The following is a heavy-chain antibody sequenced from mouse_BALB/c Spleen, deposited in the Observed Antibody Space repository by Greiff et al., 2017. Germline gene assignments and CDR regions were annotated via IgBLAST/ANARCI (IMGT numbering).Heavy chain of an antibody. CDR3: ARSLLGYAMDY. CDR1: GYTFSSYW. J-gene: IGHJ4*01. CDR2: ILPGSGST. D-gene: IGHD6-5*01. V-gene: IGHV1-9*01. Sequence: VQLQQSGAELMKPGASVKISCKATGYTFSSYWIEWVKQRPGHGLEWIGEILPGSGSTNYNEKFKGKATFTADTSSNTAYMQLSSLTSEDSAVYYCARSLLGYAMDYWGQGTSVTVSS.